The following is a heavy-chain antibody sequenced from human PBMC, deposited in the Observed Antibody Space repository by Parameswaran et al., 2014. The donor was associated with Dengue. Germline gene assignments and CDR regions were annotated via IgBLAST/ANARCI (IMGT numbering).Heavy chain of an antibody. CDR3: ARDPSSPIEPHYYGYDYGMDV. V-gene: IGHV1-2*04. Sequence: WVRQAPGQGLEWMGWINPNSGGTNYAQKFQGWVTMTRDTSISTAYMELSRLRSDDTAVYYCARDPSSPIEPHYYGYDYGMDVWGQETTVTVSS. CDR2: INPNSGGT. D-gene: IGHD3-10*01. J-gene: IGHJ6*02.